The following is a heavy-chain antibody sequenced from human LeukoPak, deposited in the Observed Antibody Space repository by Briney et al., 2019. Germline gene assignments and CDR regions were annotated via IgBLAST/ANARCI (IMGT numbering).Heavy chain of an antibody. V-gene: IGHV3-23*01. J-gene: IGHJ3*02. CDR1: GFTFSSYS. Sequence: AGGSLRLSCAASGFTFSSYSMNWVRQAPGKGLEWVSSISGSGGTTYYADSERGRFTISRDNSKNTLYLQMNSMRADDTAVYHCAKRGHNLDAFDMWGQGTMVTVSS. CDR3: AKRGHNLDAFDM. CDR2: ISGSGGTT. D-gene: IGHD1-20*01.